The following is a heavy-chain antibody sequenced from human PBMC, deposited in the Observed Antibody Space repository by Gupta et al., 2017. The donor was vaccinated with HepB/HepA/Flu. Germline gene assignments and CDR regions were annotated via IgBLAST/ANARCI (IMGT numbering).Heavy chain of an antibody. CDR2: IWYDGNNK. V-gene: IGHV3-33*01. D-gene: IGHD4-17*01. J-gene: IGHJ6*03. Sequence: QVQLVESGGGVVQPGRSLRLSCAASGLSFSSYGMHWVRQAPGKGLEWVAVIWYDGNNKYYAVSVKGRCTISRDNSKNTIYLQMNSLRAEDTAVYYCARDHGASYHYYMDVWGKGTTVTVSS. CDR1: GLSFSSYG. CDR3: ARDHGASYHYYMDV.